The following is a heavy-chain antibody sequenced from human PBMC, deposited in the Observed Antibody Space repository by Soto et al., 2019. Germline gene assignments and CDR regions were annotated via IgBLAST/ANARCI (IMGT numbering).Heavy chain of an antibody. Sequence: HPGGSLRLSCTISGFTFSTYAMTWVRQAPGKGLEWVSTIDPSGGLTFYADSVKGRFTVSRDNSKSSLFLQMSSLRAEDTAVYYCAKSQPPPVYRDDARDLHYGDHWGQGTQVTVSS. V-gene: IGHV3-23*05. CDR2: IDPSGGLT. CDR3: AKSQPPPVYRDDARDLHYGDH. J-gene: IGHJ4*02. D-gene: IGHD3-10*01. CDR1: GFTFSTYA.